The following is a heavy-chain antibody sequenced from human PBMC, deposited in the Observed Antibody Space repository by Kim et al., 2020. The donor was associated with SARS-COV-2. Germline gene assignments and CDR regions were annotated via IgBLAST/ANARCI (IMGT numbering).Heavy chain of an antibody. D-gene: IGHD6-19*01. J-gene: IGHJ6*02. V-gene: IGHV4-4*02. CDR1: GVSISSNNW. Sequence: SETLSLTCAVSGVSISSNNWWSWVRQPTGRGLEWIGDIYHSGTTNYNPSLKSRVTISVDKSKNQFSLILTSVTAADTAIYYCARPVAGSVWDVWGQGTTVTVSS. CDR2: IYHSGTT. CDR3: ARPVAGSVWDV.